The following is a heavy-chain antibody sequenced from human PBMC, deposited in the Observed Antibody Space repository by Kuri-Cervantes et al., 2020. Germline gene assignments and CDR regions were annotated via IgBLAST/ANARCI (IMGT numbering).Heavy chain of an antibody. CDR3: ATSQRLLPDAILTGYSGGKIPNYYYYGMDV. CDR1: GGTSSSYA. Sequence: SVKVSCKASGGTSSSYAISWVRQAPGQGLEWMGGIIPIFGTANYAQKFQGRVTITADESTSTAYMELSSLRSEDTAVYYCATSQRLLPDAILTGYSGGKIPNYYYYGMDVWGQGTTVTVSS. J-gene: IGHJ6*02. D-gene: IGHD3-9*01. CDR2: IIPIFGTA. V-gene: IGHV1-69*13.